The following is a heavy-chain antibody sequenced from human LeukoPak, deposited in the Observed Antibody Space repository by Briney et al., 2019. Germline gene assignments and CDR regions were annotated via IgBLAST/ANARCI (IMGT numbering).Heavy chain of an antibody. Sequence: ASETLSLTCTVSGGSISSGGYYWSWLRQHPGKGLEWIGYIYYSGSTYYNPSLKSRVTISVDTSKNQFSLKLSSVTAADTAVYYCARGRRDTSCHVDYWGQGTLVTVSS. D-gene: IGHD2-2*01. CDR1: GGSISSGGYY. J-gene: IGHJ4*02. CDR3: ARGRRDTSCHVDY. V-gene: IGHV4-31*03. CDR2: IYYSGST.